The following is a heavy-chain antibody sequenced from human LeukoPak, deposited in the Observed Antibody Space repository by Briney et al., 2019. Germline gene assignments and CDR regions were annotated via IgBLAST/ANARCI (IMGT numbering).Heavy chain of an antibody. D-gene: IGHD3-22*01. V-gene: IGHV3-48*03. CDR3: AELGITMIKGV. J-gene: IGHJ6*04. CDR1: GFTFSSYE. CDR2: ISSSGSTI. Sequence: GGSLRLSCAASGFTFSSYEMNWVRQAPGKGLEWVSYISSSGSTIYYADSVKGRFTISRDNAKNSLYLQMNSLRAEDTAVYYCAELGITMIKGVWGKGTTVTISS.